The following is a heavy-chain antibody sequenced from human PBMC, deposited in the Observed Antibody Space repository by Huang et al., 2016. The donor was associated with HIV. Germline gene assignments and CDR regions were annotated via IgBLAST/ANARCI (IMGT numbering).Heavy chain of an antibody. CDR3: ARTAYSYGFRQGYNWFDP. J-gene: IGHJ5*02. Sequence: QVLLVQSGAEVRKPGSSVKVSCTAFGGTFSSYAISWVRQAPGQGLGWMVGILPIFGTANYTQKFQGRVTITVDESTNTGYMELTRLTSEDTAVYYCARTAYSYGFRQGYNWFDPWGQGTPVTVSS. V-gene: IGHV1-69*13. D-gene: IGHD5-18*01. CDR2: ILPIFGTA. CDR1: GGTFSSYA.